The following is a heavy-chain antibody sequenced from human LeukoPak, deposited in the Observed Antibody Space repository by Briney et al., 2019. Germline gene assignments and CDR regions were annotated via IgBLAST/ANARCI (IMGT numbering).Heavy chain of an antibody. Sequence: PSETLSLTCTVSGGSISSYYWSWIRQPAGKGLEWIGRIYISGSTNYNPSLESRVTTSLDTSKNQFSLKLSSVTAADTAVYYCALGGVWFDPWGQGTLVTVSS. D-gene: IGHD3-16*01. V-gene: IGHV4-4*07. CDR3: ALGGVWFDP. CDR2: IYISGST. J-gene: IGHJ5*02. CDR1: GGSISSYY.